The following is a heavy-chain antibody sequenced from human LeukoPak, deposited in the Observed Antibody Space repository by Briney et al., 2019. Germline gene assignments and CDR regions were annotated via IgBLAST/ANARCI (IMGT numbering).Heavy chain of an antibody. CDR3: SRYGNGYYYDSSAILGDAFDI. V-gene: IGHV1-2*06. D-gene: IGHD3-22*01. Sequence: ASVKVSCKASGYTFTGYYMHWVRQAPGQGLEWMGRINPNSGGTNYAQKFQGRVTMTRDTSISTAYMELSRLRSDDTAVYYCSRYGNGYYYDSSAILGDAFDIWGQGTMVTVSS. CDR2: INPNSGGT. J-gene: IGHJ3*02. CDR1: GYTFTGYY.